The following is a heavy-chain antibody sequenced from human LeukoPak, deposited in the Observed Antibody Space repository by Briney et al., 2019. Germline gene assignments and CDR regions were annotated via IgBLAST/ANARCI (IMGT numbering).Heavy chain of an antibody. J-gene: IGHJ4*02. CDR1: GFTVSSNY. V-gene: IGHV3-53*01. Sequence: GGSLRLSCAASGFTVSSNYMSWVRQAPGKGLEWVSVIYSGGSTYYADSVKGRFTISRDNSKNTLYLQVNSLRAEDTAVYYCARGPRNHYYDSSGLLDYWGQGTLVTVSS. CDR3: ARGPRNHYYDSSGLLDY. D-gene: IGHD3-22*01. CDR2: IYSGGST.